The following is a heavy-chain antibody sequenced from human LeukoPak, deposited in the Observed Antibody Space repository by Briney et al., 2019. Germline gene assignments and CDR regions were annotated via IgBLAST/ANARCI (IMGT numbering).Heavy chain of an antibody. CDR2: IYYSGST. Sequence: PSETLSLTCTVSGGSISSYYWSWIRQPPGKGLEWIGYIYYSGSTNYNPSLKSRVTISVDTSKNQFSLKLSSVTAADTAVYYCARYQSVFVAGTYYFDYWGQGTLVTVSS. CDR1: GGSISSYY. D-gene: IGHD6-19*01. J-gene: IGHJ4*02. V-gene: IGHV4-59*01. CDR3: ARYQSVFVAGTYYFDY.